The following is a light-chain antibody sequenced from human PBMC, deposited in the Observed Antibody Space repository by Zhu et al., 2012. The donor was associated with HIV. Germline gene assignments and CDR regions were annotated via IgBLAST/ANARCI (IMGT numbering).Light chain of an antibody. CDR1: QSVDNFY. Sequence: IVLTQSPGTLSLSPGERATLSCRASQSVDNFYLAWYQQKPGQAPRLLIYGASSGATGIPDRFSGSGSGTDFTLTISRLEPEDFAVYYCQQFKSSPLTFGGGTKVEIK. J-gene: IGKJ4*01. CDR3: QQFKSSPLT. V-gene: IGKV3-20*01. CDR2: GAS.